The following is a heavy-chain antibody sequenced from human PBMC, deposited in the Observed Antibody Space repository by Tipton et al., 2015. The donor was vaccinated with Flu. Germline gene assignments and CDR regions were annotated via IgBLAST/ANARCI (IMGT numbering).Heavy chain of an antibody. CDR2: IYHSGNT. V-gene: IGHV4-38-2*02. J-gene: IGHJ4*02. CDR3: SRAFGVVPFFDN. CDR1: GYSISSGYY. Sequence: LRLSCNVSGYSISSGYYWVWIRQPPGKGLEWIGNIYHSGNTNYNPSLKSRVTISVDTSKNQFSLNLSSVTAADTAVFYCSRAFGVVPFFDNWGQGTLVAVSS. D-gene: IGHD3-3*01.